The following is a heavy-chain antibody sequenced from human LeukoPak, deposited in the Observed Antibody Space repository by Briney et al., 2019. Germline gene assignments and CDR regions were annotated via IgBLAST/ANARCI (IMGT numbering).Heavy chain of an antibody. CDR3: ARGNFWSGYYPYFDY. D-gene: IGHD3-3*01. V-gene: IGHV4-59*01. Sequence: SETLSLTCTLSVGSISSYYWSWIRQPPGKGLEWIGYIYYSGSTNYNPSLKSRVTISVDTSKNQFSLKLSSVTAADTAVYYCARGNFWSGYYPYFDYWGQGTLVTVSS. J-gene: IGHJ4*02. CDR2: IYYSGST. CDR1: VGSISSYY.